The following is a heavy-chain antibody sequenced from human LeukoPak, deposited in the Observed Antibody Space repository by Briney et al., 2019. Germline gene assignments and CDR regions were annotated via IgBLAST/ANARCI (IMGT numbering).Heavy chain of an antibody. D-gene: IGHD2-2*01. CDR2: ISGSGGST. J-gene: IGHJ4*02. Sequence: PSETLSLTCTVSGGSISSSSYYWGWIRQPPGKGLEWVSAISGSGGSTYYADSVKGRFTISRDNSKNTLYLQMNSLRAEDTAVYYCASWPGYCSSTSCPVGYFDYWGQGTLVTVSS. CDR3: ASWPGYCSSTSCPVGYFDY. V-gene: IGHV3-23*01. CDR1: GGSISSSSYY.